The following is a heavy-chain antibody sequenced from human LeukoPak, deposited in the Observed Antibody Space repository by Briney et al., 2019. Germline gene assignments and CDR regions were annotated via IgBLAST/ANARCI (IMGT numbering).Heavy chain of an antibody. CDR3: ARDVRGIVGMDYFDY. V-gene: IGHV1-18*01. CDR2: ISAYNGNT. J-gene: IGHJ4*02. D-gene: IGHD3-22*01. Sequence: ASVKVSCKASGYIFISYGISWVRQAPGQGLEWMGWISAYNGNTKYAQKLQGRVTMTTDTSTSTAYMELRSLRSDGTAVYYCARDVRGIVGMDYFDYWGQGTLVTVSS. CDR1: GYIFISYG.